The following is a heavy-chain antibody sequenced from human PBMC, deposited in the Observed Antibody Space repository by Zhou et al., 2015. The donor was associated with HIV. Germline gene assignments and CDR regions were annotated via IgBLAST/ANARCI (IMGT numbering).Heavy chain of an antibody. J-gene: IGHJ4*02. CDR1: GFKFDDFG. V-gene: IGHV3-9*01. CDR2: ISWSADTS. D-gene: IGHD1-7*01. Sequence: EAHLVESGGGLVQIGRSLRLSCVVSGFKFDDFGMHWVRQGPGKGLEWISGISWSADTSAYADSVRGRFIISRDSANSSLYLQMNTLRPEDTGHYYCAKGTRAGTIGYWGQGTLVTVSS. CDR3: AKGTRAGTIGY.